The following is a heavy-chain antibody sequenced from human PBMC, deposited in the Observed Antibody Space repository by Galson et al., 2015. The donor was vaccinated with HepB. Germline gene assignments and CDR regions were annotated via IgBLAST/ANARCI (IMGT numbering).Heavy chain of an antibody. CDR1: GFTFSTYA. D-gene: IGHD2-2*02. J-gene: IGHJ4*02. V-gene: IGHV3-30-3*01. CDR2: TSYDGTNK. CDR3: ARSAGYCSSTNCNIPYYLDY. Sequence: SLRLSCAASGFTFSTYAMEWVRQAPGQGLEWVSITSYDGTNKYYADSVKGRFTISRDNSKNTLYLQMNNLRVEDTAVYYCARSAGYCSSTNCNIPYYLDYWGQGTLVTVSS.